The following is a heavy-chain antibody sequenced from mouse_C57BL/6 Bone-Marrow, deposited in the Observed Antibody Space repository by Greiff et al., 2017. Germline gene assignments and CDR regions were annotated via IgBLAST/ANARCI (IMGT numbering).Heavy chain of an antibody. V-gene: IGHV14-4*01. J-gene: IGHJ3*01. CDR1: GFNIKDDY. CDR2: IDPDNGDT. Sequence: VQLQQSGAELVRPGASVKLSCTASGFNIKDDYMHWVKQRPEQGLEWIGWIDPDNGDTEYASKFQGKATITADTSSNTAYLQLSSLTSEDTAVYYCHYCSSYEAWFAYWGQGTLVTVSA. D-gene: IGHD1-1*01. CDR3: HYCSSYEAWFAY.